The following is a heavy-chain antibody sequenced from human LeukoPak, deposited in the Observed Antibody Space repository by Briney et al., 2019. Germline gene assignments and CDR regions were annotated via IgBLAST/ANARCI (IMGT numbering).Heavy chain of an antibody. CDR2: IRSKGFGGTT. D-gene: IGHD3-22*01. Sequence: GGSLRLSCAASGFTFSSYAMSWVRQAPGKGLEWIGFIRSKGFGGTTQYAASVQGRFTISRDASKSVVYLGMNSLEFEDTAVYYCCSQDYYEGAATEYWGQGTLVTVSS. CDR1: GFTFSSYA. CDR3: CSQDYYEGAATEY. V-gene: IGHV3-49*04. J-gene: IGHJ4*02.